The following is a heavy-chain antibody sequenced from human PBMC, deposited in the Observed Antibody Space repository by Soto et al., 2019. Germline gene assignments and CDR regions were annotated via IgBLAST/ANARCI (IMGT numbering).Heavy chain of an antibody. CDR1: GGSFSGYY. D-gene: IGHD3-10*01. CDR2: INHSGST. CDR3: ARGLYLTYYYGSGSYYKHTGAHLPIDY. Sequence: SETLSLTCAVYGGSFSGYYWSWIRPPPGKGLEWIGEINHSGSTNYNPSLKSRVTISVDTSKNQFSLKLSSVTAADTAVYYCARGLYLTYYYGSGSYYKHTGAHLPIDYWGQGTLVTVS. V-gene: IGHV4-34*01. J-gene: IGHJ4*02.